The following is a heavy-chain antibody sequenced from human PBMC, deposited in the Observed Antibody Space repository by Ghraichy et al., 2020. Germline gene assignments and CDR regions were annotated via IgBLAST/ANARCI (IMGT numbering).Heavy chain of an antibody. D-gene: IGHD6-13*01. V-gene: IGHV3-33*08. CDR2: IWDDGSNK. J-gene: IGHJ6*02. Sequence: GGSLRLSCAASGFTFSSYGMHWVRQAPGKGLEWVAVIWDDGSNKYYADSVKGRFTISRYNSKNTLDLQMNSLRAEDTAVYYCVKVAAAGTVYYGMDVWGQGTTVTVSS. CDR3: VKVAAAGTVYYGMDV. CDR1: GFTFSSYG.